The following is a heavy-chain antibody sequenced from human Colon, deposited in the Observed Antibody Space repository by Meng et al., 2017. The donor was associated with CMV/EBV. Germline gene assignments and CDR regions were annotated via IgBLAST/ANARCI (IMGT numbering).Heavy chain of an antibody. CDR1: GFTVSNNY. V-gene: IGHV4-34*01. J-gene: IGHJ6*02. D-gene: IGHD2-2*01. CDR2: INHRGNT. Sequence: ESLKISCAASGFTVSNNYMNWVRQSPGKGLEWIGDINHRGNTNYNPSLKSRVTFSVDTSKNQISLQMNSVTAADTATYYCARGRFGIVVVPGANVLDVWGQGTTVTVSS. CDR3: ARGRFGIVVVPGANVLDV.